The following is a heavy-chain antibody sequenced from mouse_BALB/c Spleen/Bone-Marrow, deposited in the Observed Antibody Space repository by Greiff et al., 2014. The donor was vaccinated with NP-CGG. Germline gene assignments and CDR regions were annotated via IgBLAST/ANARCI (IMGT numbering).Heavy chain of an antibody. Sequence: VKLQESGAEPVKPGASVKLSCKASGYTFTSYWIHWVKLRPGRGLEWIGEINPSNGRTNYNEKFKNKATLTVDKSSSTAYIQLSSLTSEDSAVYYCARYDGPAWFAYWGQGTLVTVS. CDR1: GYTFTSYW. CDR2: INPSNGRT. V-gene: IGHV1S81*02. D-gene: IGHD2-3*01. J-gene: IGHJ3*01. CDR3: ARYDGPAWFAY.